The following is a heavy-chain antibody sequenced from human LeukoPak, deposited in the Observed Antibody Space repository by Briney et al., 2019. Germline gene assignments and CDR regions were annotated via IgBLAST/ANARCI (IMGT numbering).Heavy chain of an antibody. Sequence: SETLSLTCTVSGGSISSSSHYWGWIRQPPGKGLEWVGSIYYSGSTYYNPSLKSRVTISVDTSKNQFSLKLSSMTAADPAVYYCAAYSSSHNWFDPWGRGTLVTVSS. D-gene: IGHD6-13*01. J-gene: IGHJ5*02. CDR3: AAYSSSHNWFDP. CDR2: IYYSGST. CDR1: GGSISSSSHY. V-gene: IGHV4-39*01.